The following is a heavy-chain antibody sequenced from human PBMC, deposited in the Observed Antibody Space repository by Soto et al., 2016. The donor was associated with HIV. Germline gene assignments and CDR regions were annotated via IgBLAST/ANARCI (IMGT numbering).Heavy chain of an antibody. D-gene: IGHD6-13*01. Sequence: EVQLVETGGGLIQPGGSLRLSCAASGFTATYNYMSWVRQAPGKGLEWVSVIYSGGSTYYADSVKGRFIISRDNSKNTLYLQMSSLRAEDTAVYYCARGPYSSSWYAFDVWGRGTMVTVSS. V-gene: IGHV3-53*02. J-gene: IGHJ3*01. CDR2: IYSGGST. CDR3: ARGPYSSSWYAFDV. CDR1: GFTATYNY.